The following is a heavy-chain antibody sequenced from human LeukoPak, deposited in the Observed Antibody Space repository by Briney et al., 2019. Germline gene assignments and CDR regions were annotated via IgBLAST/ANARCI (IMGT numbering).Heavy chain of an antibody. Sequence: SETLSLTCTVSGGSISSYYWSWIRQPAGTALEWIGRIYTSGTITYNPSLKSRVTMSVDTSKNQFSLKLSSVTAADTAVYYCARFNYYDSSGFYYYYYMDVWGKGTTVTISS. J-gene: IGHJ6*03. CDR1: GGSISSYY. CDR2: IYTSGTI. V-gene: IGHV4-4*07. CDR3: ARFNYYDSSGFYYYYYMDV. D-gene: IGHD3-22*01.